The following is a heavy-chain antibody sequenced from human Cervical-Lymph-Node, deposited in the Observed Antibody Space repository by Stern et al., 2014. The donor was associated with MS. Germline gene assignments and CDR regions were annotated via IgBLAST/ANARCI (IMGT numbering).Heavy chain of an antibody. V-gene: IGHV3-53*04. D-gene: IGHD6-13*01. CDR2: IYSGGST. CDR3: ARVPQGIAAAGTYYGMDV. J-gene: IGHJ6*02. Sequence: EVQLEESGGGLVQPGGSLRLSCAASGFTVSSNYMSWVRQAPGKGLEWVSVIYSGGSTYYADSVKGRFTISRHNSKNTLYLQMNSLRAEDTAVYYCARVPQGIAAAGTYYGMDVWGQGTTVTVSS. CDR1: GFTVSSNY.